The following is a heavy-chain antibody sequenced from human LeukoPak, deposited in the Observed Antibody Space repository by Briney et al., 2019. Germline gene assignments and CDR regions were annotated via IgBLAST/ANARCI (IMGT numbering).Heavy chain of an antibody. CDR1: GFTFSSYG. V-gene: IGHV3-30*18. D-gene: IGHD6-13*01. CDR2: ISYDGSNK. Sequence: PGGSLRLSCAASGFTFSSYGMHWVRQAPGKGLEWVAVISYDGSNKYYADSVKGRFTISRDNSKNTLYLQMNSLRAEDTAVYYCAKAGQLVDFDYWGQGTLVTVSS. CDR3: AKAGQLVDFDY. J-gene: IGHJ4*02.